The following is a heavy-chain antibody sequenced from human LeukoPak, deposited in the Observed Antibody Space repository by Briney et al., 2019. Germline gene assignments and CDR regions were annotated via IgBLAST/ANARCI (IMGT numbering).Heavy chain of an antibody. CDR2: LNTGGST. J-gene: IGHJ4*02. CDR3: ARDLGFGVVDLGY. V-gene: IGHV4-4*07. D-gene: IGHD3-16*01. Sequence: SETLSLTCAVYGGSFSGYYWSWIRQPAGKGLEYIGRLNTGGSTNYNPPLKGRVTMSLDTSKNEFSLKMNSVTAADTAVYYCARDLGFGVVDLGYWGQGILVTVSS. CDR1: GGSFSGYY.